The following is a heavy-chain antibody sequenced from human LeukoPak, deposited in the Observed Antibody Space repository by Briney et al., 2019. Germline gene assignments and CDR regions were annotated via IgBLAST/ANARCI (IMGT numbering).Heavy chain of an antibody. J-gene: IGHJ6*03. CDR2: VYSGGDR. V-gene: IGHV3-53*01. CDR3: AGQLRFWGDYYMDV. CDR1: GFVVSSNY. Sequence: GGSLRLSCAASGFVVSSNYMSWVRQAPGKGLEWVSVVYSGGDRYYTDSVKGRFIISRDNSENTLYLQMNSLRAEDTAVYYCAGQLRFWGDYYMDVWGTGTTVTVSS. D-gene: IGHD3-3*01.